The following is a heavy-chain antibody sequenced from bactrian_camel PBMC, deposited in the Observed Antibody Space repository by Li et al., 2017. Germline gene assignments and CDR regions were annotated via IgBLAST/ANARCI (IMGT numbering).Heavy chain of an antibody. CDR1: GDSISPYC. CDR3: AAGWSYVVGTLLRRHYDY. Sequence: HVQLVESGGGSVQAGGSLRLSCAASGDSISPYCLGWFRQAPGKERERVARINTRYGVTAYADSVKGRFAISQGNSKNSLYLQMDQLRTEDTAIYYCAAGWSYVVGTLLRRHYDYWGQGTQVTVS. V-gene: IGHV3S1*01. CDR2: INTRYGVT. D-gene: IGHD7*01. J-gene: IGHJ4*01.